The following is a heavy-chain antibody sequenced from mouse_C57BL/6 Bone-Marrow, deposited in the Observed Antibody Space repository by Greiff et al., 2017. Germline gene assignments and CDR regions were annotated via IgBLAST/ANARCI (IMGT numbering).Heavy chain of an antibody. CDR2: ISYDGSN. V-gene: IGHV3-6*01. Sequence: EVQLQESGPGLVKPSQSLSLTCSVTGYSITSGYYWNWIRQFPGNKLEWMGYISYDGSNNYNPSLKNRISITRDTSKNQFFLKLNSVTTEDTATYYCARRNYYYGSSYDWYFDGWGTGTTVTVSS. CDR1: GYSITSGYY. CDR3: ARRNYYYGSSYDWYFDG. D-gene: IGHD1-1*01. J-gene: IGHJ1*03.